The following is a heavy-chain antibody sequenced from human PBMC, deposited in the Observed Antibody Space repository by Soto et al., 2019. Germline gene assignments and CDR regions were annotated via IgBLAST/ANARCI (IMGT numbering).Heavy chain of an antibody. J-gene: IGHJ3*02. CDR2: ISYDGSNK. V-gene: IGHV3-30*18. CDR1: GFTFSSYG. Sequence: PWGVLRLSCAASGFTFSSYGMHWVRQAPGKGLEWVAVISYDGSNKYYADSVKGRFTISRDNSKNTLYLQMNSLRAEDTAVYYCAKGPVAGLAFDIWGQGTMVTVSS. CDR3: AKGPVAGLAFDI. D-gene: IGHD6-19*01.